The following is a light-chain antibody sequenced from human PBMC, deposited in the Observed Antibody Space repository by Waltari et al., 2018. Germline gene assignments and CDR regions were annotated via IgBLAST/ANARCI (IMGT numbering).Light chain of an antibody. CDR2: DNN. CDR1: SSNFGSGYN. V-gene: IGLV1-40*01. J-gene: IGLJ2*01. CDR3: QSYDSSLSDVV. Sequence: SVLTQPPSVSGAPGQGVTISCTGSSSNFGSGYNVHWYQQPPGTAHKPPIYDNNNRPSGVPDRFSGSKSGTPAALAITGLQAEDEADYYCQSYDSSLSDVVFGGGTKLTVL.